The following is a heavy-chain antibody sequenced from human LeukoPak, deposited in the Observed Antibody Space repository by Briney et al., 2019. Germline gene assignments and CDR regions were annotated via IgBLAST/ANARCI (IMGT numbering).Heavy chain of an antibody. Sequence: GGSLRLSCAASGFTFSSYWMSWGRQAPGKGLEWVANIKQDGREKYYVDSVKGRFTISRDNAKNSLYLQMNSLRAEDTAVYYCARGGYRWVYYWGQGTLVTVCS. J-gene: IGHJ4*02. CDR1: GFTFSSYW. CDR2: IKQDGREK. D-gene: IGHD5-24*01. CDR3: ARGGYRWVYY. V-gene: IGHV3-7*03.